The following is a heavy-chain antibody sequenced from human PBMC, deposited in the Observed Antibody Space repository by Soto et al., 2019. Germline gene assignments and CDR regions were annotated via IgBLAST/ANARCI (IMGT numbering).Heavy chain of an antibody. CDR3: ATSFGSGSRAFDY. D-gene: IGHD3-10*01. Sequence: QVQLVQSGAEVKKPGSSVKVSCKASGDTFNFYTINWVRQAPGLGLEWMGRFNPILSFSNSALKFQGRVTLTADKSTHTAYMVLSSLRSEDTAIYYCATSFGSGSRAFDYWGQGALVTVSS. CDR2: FNPILSFS. V-gene: IGHV1-69*02. CDR1: GDTFNFYT. J-gene: IGHJ4*02.